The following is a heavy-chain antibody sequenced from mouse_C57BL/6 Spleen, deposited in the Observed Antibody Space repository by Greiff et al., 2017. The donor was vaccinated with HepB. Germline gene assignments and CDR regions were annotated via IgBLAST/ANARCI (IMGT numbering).Heavy chain of an antibody. D-gene: IGHD3-2*02. J-gene: IGHJ3*01. Sequence: QVQLKQSGAELARPGASVKLSCKASGYTFTSYGISWVKQRTGQGLEWIGEIYPRSGNTYYNEKFKGKATLTADKSSSTAYMELRSLTSEDSAVYFCARRGSSGHPFAYWGQGTLVTVSA. CDR2: IYPRSGNT. V-gene: IGHV1-81*01. CDR3: ARRGSSGHPFAY. CDR1: GYTFTSYG.